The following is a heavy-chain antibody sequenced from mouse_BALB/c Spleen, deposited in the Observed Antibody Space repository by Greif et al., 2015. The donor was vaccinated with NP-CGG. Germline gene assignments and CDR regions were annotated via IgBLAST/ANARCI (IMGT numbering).Heavy chain of an antibody. CDR1: GYTFTSYW. J-gene: IGHJ4*01. Sequence: QVQLKKSGAELVRPGASVKLSCKASGYTFTSYWINWVKQRPGQGLEWIGNIYPSDSYTNYNQKFKDKATLTVDKSSSTAYMQLSSPTSEDSAVYYCTRGGTTVVARAMDYWGQGTSATVSS. D-gene: IGHD1-1*01. CDR3: TRGGTTVVARAMDY. CDR2: IYPSDSYT. V-gene: IGHV1-69*02.